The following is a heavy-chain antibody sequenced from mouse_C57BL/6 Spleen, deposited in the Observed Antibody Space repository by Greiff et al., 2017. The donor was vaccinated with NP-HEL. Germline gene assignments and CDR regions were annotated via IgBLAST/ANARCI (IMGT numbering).Heavy chain of an antibody. CDR1: GYAFSSYW. CDR3: ARVTTVVPFDY. J-gene: IGHJ2*01. V-gene: IGHV1-80*01. Sequence: VMLVESGAELVKPGASVKISCKASGYAFSSYWMNWVKQRPGKGLEWIGQIYPGGGDTNYNGKFKGKATLTADKSSSTAYMQLSSLTSEDSAVYFCARVTTVVPFDYWGQGTTLTVSS. CDR2: IYPGGGDT. D-gene: IGHD1-1*01.